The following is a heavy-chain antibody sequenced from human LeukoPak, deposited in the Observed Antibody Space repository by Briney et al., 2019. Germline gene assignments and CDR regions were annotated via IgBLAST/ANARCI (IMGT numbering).Heavy chain of an antibody. CDR3: ATWNYDSSGYLT. D-gene: IGHD3-22*01. CDR1: GGSISSGDYY. Sequence: PSETLSLTCTVSGGSISSGDYYWSWIRQPPGKGLEWIGYIYYSGSTYYNPSLKSRVTISVDTSKNQFSLKLSPVTAADTAVYYCATWNYDSSGYLTWGQGTLVTVSS. J-gene: IGHJ5*02. CDR2: IYYSGST. V-gene: IGHV4-30-4*01.